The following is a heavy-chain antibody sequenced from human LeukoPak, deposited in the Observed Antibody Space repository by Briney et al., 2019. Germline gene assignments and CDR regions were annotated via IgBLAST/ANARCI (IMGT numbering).Heavy chain of an antibody. V-gene: IGHV1-69*06. Sequence: EASVKVSCKASGGTFSSYAISWVRQAPGQGLEWMGGIIPIFGTANYAQKFQGRVTITADKSTSTAYMELSSLRSEDTAVYYCARGGRYYYDSSGYYRPSFLDYWGQGTLVTVSS. D-gene: IGHD3-22*01. J-gene: IGHJ4*02. CDR2: IIPIFGTA. CDR1: GGTFSSYA. CDR3: ARGGRYYYDSSGYYRPSFLDY.